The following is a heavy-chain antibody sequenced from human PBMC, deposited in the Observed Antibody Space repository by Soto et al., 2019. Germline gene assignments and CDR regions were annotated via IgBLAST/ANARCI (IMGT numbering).Heavy chain of an antibody. CDR1: GGSISSYY. V-gene: IGHV4-59*01. J-gene: IGHJ5*02. CDR2: IYYSGST. Sequence: SETLSLTCTVSGGSISSYYWSWIRQPPGKGLEWIGYIYYSGSTNYNPSLKSRVTISVDTSKNQFSLKLSSVTAADTAVYYCARAHHYDFWSGYPNWFDPWGQGTLLTVSS. D-gene: IGHD3-3*01. CDR3: ARAHHYDFWSGYPNWFDP.